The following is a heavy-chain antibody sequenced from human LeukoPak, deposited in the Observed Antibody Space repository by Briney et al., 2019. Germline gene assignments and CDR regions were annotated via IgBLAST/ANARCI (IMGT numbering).Heavy chain of an antibody. CDR3: VKDVDTDGDYVLLDY. J-gene: IGHJ4*02. CDR2: ISGDGGTT. CDR1: GFTFADYA. Sequence: PGGSLTLSCAASGFTFADYAMHWVRQTPGKGLEWVSLISGDGGTTYYAGSVKGRFTISRDNRETSLYLQMTSLRTEDTALYYCVKDVDTDGDYVLLDYWGQGTLVTVSS. D-gene: IGHD4-17*01. V-gene: IGHV3-43*02.